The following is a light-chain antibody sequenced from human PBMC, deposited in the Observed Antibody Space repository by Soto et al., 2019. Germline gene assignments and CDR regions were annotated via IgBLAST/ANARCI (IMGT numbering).Light chain of an antibody. V-gene: IGKV1-39*01. Sequence: DIQMTQSPSSLSASVGDRVTITCRASQSITTYLNWYQQTSGEAPKLLIYAAARLQTGVPSRFSGSGSGTDFTLTISSLQPEDFATYYCLQHNSYPFTFGPGTKVDIK. CDR1: QSITTY. J-gene: IGKJ3*01. CDR2: AAA. CDR3: LQHNSYPFT.